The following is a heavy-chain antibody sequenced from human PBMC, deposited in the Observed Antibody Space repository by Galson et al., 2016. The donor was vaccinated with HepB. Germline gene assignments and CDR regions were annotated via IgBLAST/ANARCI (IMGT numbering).Heavy chain of an antibody. CDR3: ARDMITFGGRVSYHYYGFDV. V-gene: IGHV1-2*02. CDR2: INPDTGAT. CDR1: GYTFTGFY. J-gene: IGHJ6*02. D-gene: IGHD3-16*01. Sequence: SVKVSCKASGYTFTGFYIHWVRQAPGQGLEWMGWINPDTGATNFVQKSEGRVTMSRDTSTRTVYMEMRRLRSDDTAAYFCARDMITFGGRVSYHYYGFDVWGQGTTVSVSS.